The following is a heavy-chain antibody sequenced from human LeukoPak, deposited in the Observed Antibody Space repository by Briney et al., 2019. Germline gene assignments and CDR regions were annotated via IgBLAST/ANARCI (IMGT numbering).Heavy chain of an antibody. V-gene: IGHV1-2*02. CDR3: ARDLVVVTAIRRDAFDI. CDR1: GYTFTGYY. CDR2: INPNSGGT. J-gene: IGHJ3*02. D-gene: IGHD2-21*02. Sequence: GASVKVSCTASGYTFTGYYMHWVRQAPGQGLEWMGWINPNSGGTNYAQKFQGRVTMTRDTSISTAYMELSRLRSDDTAVYYCARDLVVVTAIRRDAFDIWGQGTMVTVSS.